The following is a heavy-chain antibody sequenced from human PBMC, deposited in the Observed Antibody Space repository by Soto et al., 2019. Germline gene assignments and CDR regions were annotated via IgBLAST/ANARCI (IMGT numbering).Heavy chain of an antibody. J-gene: IGHJ4*02. V-gene: IGHV4-39*07. CDR3: ARYDQWVDY. D-gene: IGHD1-26*01. CDR2: IYYSGST. CDR1: GGSISSSSYY. Sequence: SETLSLTCTVSGGSISSSSYYWGWIRQPPGKGLEWIGSIYYSGSTYYNPSLKSRVTISVDTSKNQFSLKLSSVTAADTAVYYCARYDQWVDYWGQGTLVTVSS.